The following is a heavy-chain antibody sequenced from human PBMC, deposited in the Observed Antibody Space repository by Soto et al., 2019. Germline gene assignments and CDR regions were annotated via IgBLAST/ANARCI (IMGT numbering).Heavy chain of an antibody. CDR1: GGSISSGDYY. Sequence: SETLSLTCTVSGGSISSGDYYWSWIRQPPGKGLEWIGYIYYSGSTYYNPSLKSRVTISVDTSKNQFSLKLSSVTAADTAVYYCARDSVEDYYGSGSYSIGMDVWGQGTTVTVSS. D-gene: IGHD3-10*01. J-gene: IGHJ6*02. CDR2: IYYSGST. V-gene: IGHV4-30-4*01. CDR3: ARDSVEDYYGSGSYSIGMDV.